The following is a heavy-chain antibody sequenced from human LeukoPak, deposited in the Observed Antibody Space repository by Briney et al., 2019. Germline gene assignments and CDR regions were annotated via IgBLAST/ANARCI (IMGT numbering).Heavy chain of an antibody. D-gene: IGHD6-6*01. CDR2: ISASGYAM. CDR3: ARVGPPAARRGYWYFDL. Sequence: GGSLRLSCAASGFTFSAYYLSWIRQAPGKGLEWASYISASGYAMYYADSVRGRFTISRDNAQNSLYLQMNGLRAEDTAVYYCARVGPPAARRGYWYFDLWGRGTLVTVSS. J-gene: IGHJ2*01. CDR1: GFTFSAYY. V-gene: IGHV3-11*01.